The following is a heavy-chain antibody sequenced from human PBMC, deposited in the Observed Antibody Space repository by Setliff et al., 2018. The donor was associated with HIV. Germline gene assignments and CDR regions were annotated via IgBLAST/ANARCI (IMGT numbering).Heavy chain of an antibody. CDR2: IYTSGST. J-gene: IGHJ4*02. CDR3: ARHQKVSFMSDH. Sequence: SCTVSGGSISSGSYYWSWIRQPAGKGLEWIGRIYTSGSTNYNPSLKSRLTISVDTSKNQFSLKLSSVTAADTAIYYCARHQKVSFMSDHWGQGMLVTAPQ. V-gene: IGHV4-61*02. D-gene: IGHD3-16*01. CDR1: GGSISSGSYY.